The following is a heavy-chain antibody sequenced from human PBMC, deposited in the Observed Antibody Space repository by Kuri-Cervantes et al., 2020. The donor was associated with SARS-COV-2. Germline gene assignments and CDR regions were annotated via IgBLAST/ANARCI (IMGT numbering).Heavy chain of an antibody. Sequence: SETLSLTCAISGVSVSSNSVDWNWIRQYPSRDLEWLGRTYYRNKGYNDYAVSVKSRITINPDTPKNQLSLQLNSVTPEDTAMYYCARSAGVGGAFDIWGPGTMVTVSS. CDR2: TYYRNKGYN. CDR1: GVSVSSNSVD. CDR3: ARSAGVGGAFDI. V-gene: IGHV6-1*01. J-gene: IGHJ3*02. D-gene: IGHD2-8*01.